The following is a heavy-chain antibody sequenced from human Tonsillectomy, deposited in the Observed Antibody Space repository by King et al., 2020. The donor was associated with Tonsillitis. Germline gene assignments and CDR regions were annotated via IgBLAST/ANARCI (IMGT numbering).Heavy chain of an antibody. CDR3: ARGMGYDSSGYQTGFDY. Sequence: VQLQESGPGLVKPSETLSLTCTVSGGSISSYYWSWIRQPPGKGLEWIGYIYYSGSTNYNPSLKSRVTISVDTSKNQFSLKLSSVTAADTAVYYCARGMGYDSSGYQTGFDYWGQGTLVTVSS. D-gene: IGHD3-22*01. CDR2: IYYSGST. CDR1: GGSISSYY. V-gene: IGHV4-59*01. J-gene: IGHJ4*02.